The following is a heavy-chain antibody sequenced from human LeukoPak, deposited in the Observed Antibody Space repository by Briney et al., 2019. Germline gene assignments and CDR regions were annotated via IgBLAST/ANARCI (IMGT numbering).Heavy chain of an antibody. Sequence: GGSLRLSCVASGFTFSSYWMNWARQAPGKGLEWVASINHNGNVNYYVDSVKGRFTISRDNSKNTLYLQMNSLRAEDTAVYYCAKTSSGSHYYYGMDVWGQGTTVTVSS. CDR2: INHNGNVN. J-gene: IGHJ6*02. D-gene: IGHD6-19*01. CDR1: GFTFSSYW. CDR3: AKTSSGSHYYYGMDV. V-gene: IGHV3-7*03.